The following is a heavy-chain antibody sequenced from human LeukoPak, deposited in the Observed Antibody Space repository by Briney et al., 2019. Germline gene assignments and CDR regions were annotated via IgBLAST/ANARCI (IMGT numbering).Heavy chain of an antibody. Sequence: GGSLRLSCAASGFTFDDYTMHWVRQASGKGLEWVSLISWDGGSTYYADSVKGRFTISRDNSKNSLYLQMNSLRTEDTALYYCAKDNFVLRYFDWSAPTYYFDYWGQGTLVTVSS. CDR1: GFTFDDYT. D-gene: IGHD3-9*01. CDR3: AKDNFVLRYFDWSAPTYYFDY. V-gene: IGHV3-43*01. J-gene: IGHJ4*02. CDR2: ISWDGGST.